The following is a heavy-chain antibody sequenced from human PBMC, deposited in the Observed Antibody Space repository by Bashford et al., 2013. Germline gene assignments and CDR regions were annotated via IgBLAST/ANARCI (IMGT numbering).Heavy chain of an antibody. D-gene: IGHD5/OR15-5a*01. CDR3: AVLDVYDDHGGMAFDI. CDR1: GFTFSTSW. J-gene: IGHJ3*02. V-gene: IGHV3-20*04. Sequence: GSLRLSCAASGFTFSTSWMSWVRQAPGKGLEWVSGISWNGLIIGYADSVKGRFTFSRDNAKKSLYLQMNSLRVEDTALYYCAVLDVYDDHGGMAFDIWGQGTMVTVSS. CDR2: ISWNGLII.